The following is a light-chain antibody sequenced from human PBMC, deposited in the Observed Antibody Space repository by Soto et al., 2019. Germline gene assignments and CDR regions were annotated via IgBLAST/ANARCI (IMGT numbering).Light chain of an antibody. CDR3: QQSYSTPLYT. V-gene: IGKV1-39*01. CDR1: QSISSY. CDR2: SAS. Sequence: DIQMTQSPSSLSASVGDRVTITCRASQSISSYLNWYQQKPGKAPKLLIDSASSLQSGVPSRFSISGSGTDFPLTISSLQPEDFATYYCQQSYSTPLYTFGQGTKLEIK. J-gene: IGKJ2*01.